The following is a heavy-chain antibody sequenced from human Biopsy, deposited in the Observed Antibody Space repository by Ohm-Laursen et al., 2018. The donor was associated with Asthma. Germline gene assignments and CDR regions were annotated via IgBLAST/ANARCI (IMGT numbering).Heavy chain of an antibody. CDR3: ARGNHHLDYGGNSGAFDI. V-gene: IGHV3-30*03. D-gene: IGHD4-23*01. CDR1: GFTFSSYG. J-gene: IGHJ3*02. Sequence: SLRLSCAASGFTFSSYGMHWVRQAPGKGLEWVAVISYDGSIKYYADSVKGRFTISRDNSKNTLYLQMNSLRAEDTAVYYCARGNHHLDYGGNSGAFDIWGQGTMVTVSS. CDR2: ISYDGSIK.